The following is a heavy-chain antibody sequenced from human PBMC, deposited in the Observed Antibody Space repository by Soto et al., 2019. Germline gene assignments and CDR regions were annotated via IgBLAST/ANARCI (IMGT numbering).Heavy chain of an antibody. CDR2: ISGSGGST. V-gene: IGHV3-23*01. J-gene: IGHJ5*02. CDR3: AKDGQYGFDP. D-gene: IGHD4-17*01. Sequence: PGGSLRLSCAASGFTFDDYGMSWVRQAPGKGLEWVSGISGSGGSTYYADSVKGRFTISRDNSKNTLYLQMNSLRAEDTAVYYCAKDGQYGFDPWGQGTLVTVSS. CDR1: GFTFDDYG.